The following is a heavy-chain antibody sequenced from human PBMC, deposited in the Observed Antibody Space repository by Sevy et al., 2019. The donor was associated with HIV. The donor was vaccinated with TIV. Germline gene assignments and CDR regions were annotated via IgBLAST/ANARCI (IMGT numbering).Heavy chain of an antibody. Sequence: GESLKISCAASGFTFSSYAMNWVRQAPGKGLEWVSGISGRGGSGDKTNYADSVKGRFTISRDDSKNSLYLQLNSLRAEDTAIYYCARKYDSSGYFDYWGQGTLVTVSS. CDR2: ISGRGGSGDKT. V-gene: IGHV3-23*01. CDR3: ARKYDSSGYFDY. CDR1: GFTFSSYA. D-gene: IGHD3-22*01. J-gene: IGHJ4*02.